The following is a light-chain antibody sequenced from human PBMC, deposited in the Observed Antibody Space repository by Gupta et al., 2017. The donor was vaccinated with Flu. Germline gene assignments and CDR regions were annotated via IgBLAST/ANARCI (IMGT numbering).Light chain of an antibody. J-gene: IGKJ4*01. CDR2: WAS. Sequence: DIVMNQSPDSLAVSLGERATINCKSRQSILYTSNNKNYLAWYQQKPGQPPKLLIYWASTREYGVPDRFSGSGSGTDFTLTISSLQAEDVAVYYCQQYYTTPSFGGGTKVEIK. V-gene: IGKV4-1*01. CDR3: QQYYTTPS. CDR1: QSILYTSNNKNY.